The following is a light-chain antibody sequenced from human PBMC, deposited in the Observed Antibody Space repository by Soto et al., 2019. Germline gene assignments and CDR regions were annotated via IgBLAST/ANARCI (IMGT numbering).Light chain of an antibody. CDR3: SSYAGSAWV. CDR1: SGDVGGYNY. Sequence: QSALTQPPSASGSPGQSVTISCTGTSGDVGGYNYVSWYQQHPGKAPELMIYEVSRRPSGVPDRFSGSKSGNTASLTVSGLQAEDEADYYCSSYAGSAWVFGGGTKLTVL. V-gene: IGLV2-8*01. CDR2: EVS. J-gene: IGLJ3*02.